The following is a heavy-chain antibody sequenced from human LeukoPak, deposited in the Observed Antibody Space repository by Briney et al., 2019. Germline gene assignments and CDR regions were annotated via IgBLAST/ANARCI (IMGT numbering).Heavy chain of an antibody. CDR3: ARDRAATNAYGWFDP. V-gene: IGHV1-3*01. J-gene: IGHJ5*02. Sequence: GASVKVSCKASGYTFTSYAMHWVRQAPGQRLEWMGWINAGNGNTKYSQKFQGRVTITRDTSASTAYMELSSLRSEDTAVYYCARDRAATNAYGWFDPWGQGTLVTVSS. D-gene: IGHD2-21*01. CDR2: INAGNGNT. CDR1: GYTFTSYA.